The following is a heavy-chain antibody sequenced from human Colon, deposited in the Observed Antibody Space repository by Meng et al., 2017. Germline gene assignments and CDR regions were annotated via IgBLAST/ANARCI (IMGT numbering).Heavy chain of an antibody. V-gene: IGHV3-23*01. CDR2: ISYGGDAT. Sequence: GESLKISCAASGFMFSAYAMTWVRQAPGKGLEWVSNISYGGDATYYADSVKGRFTISRDNSKNTVYLQMHSLRADDTAVYYCAKDREVATITYYGLDVWGEGTTVTVSS. CDR1: GFMFSAYA. D-gene: IGHD5-12*01. J-gene: IGHJ6*04. CDR3: AKDREVATITYYGLDV.